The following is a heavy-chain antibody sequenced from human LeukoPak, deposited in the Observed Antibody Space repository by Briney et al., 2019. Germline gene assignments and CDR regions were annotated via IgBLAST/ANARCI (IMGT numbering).Heavy chain of an antibody. CDR1: GFTFSSYV. Sequence: GGSLRLSCAASGFTFSSYVMSWVRQAPGKGLEWVSAISGSGGSTYYADSVKGRFTISRDNSKNTLYLQMNSLRAEDTAVYYCAKDLRLGELSLFEDYWGQGTLVTVSS. D-gene: IGHD3-16*02. CDR3: AKDLRLGELSLFEDY. CDR2: ISGSGGST. V-gene: IGHV3-23*01. J-gene: IGHJ4*02.